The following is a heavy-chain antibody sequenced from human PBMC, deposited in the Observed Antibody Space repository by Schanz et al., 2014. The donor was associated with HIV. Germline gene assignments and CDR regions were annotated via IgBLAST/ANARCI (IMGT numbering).Heavy chain of an antibody. Sequence: QVQLQESGPGLVKPSQTLSLTCTVSGASVSSSIYYWSWIRQLPGEGLEWIGYMFYRGTTYFHPSLKSRVSMSVDTSKNQFSLMLTSVTAADTAIYYCARVPAGLGSNFDSWGQGTLVIVSS. V-gene: IGHV4-31*03. D-gene: IGHD3-10*01. CDR2: MFYRGTT. CDR3: ARVPAGLGSNFDS. CDR1: GASVSSSIYY. J-gene: IGHJ4*02.